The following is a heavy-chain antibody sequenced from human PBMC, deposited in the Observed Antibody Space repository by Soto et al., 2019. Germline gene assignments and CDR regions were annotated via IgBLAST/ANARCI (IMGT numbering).Heavy chain of an antibody. V-gene: IGHV1-18*01. CDR3: ARVYSKSWSGYYGWFDP. CDR2: IIAYNGNT. CDR1: GYTFTSYG. D-gene: IGHD3-3*01. J-gene: IGHJ5*02. Sequence: GASVKVSCQASGYTFTSYGISWVRPAPGEGLEWMGWIIAYNGNTNSAQKLQGRVTMTTDTSTSTAYMDLRSLRSDDTTVYYCARVYSKSWSGYYGWFDPWGQGTLVTVSS.